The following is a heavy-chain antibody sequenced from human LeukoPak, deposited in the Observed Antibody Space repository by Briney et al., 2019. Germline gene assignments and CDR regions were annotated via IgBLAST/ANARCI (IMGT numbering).Heavy chain of an antibody. D-gene: IGHD6-13*01. CDR2: IYPGDSDT. CDR3: ARYIAAAASLFDP. J-gene: IGHJ5*02. V-gene: IGHV5-51*01. Sequence: GESLKISCKGSGYTFTSYWIGWVRQMPGKGLEWMGIIYPGDSDTRYSPSFQGQVTISADKSISTAYLQWSSLKASDTAMYYCARYIAAAASLFDPWGQGTLVTVSS. CDR1: GYTFTSYW.